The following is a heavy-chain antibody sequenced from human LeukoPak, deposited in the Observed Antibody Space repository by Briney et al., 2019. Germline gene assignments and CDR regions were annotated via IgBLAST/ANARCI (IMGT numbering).Heavy chain of an antibody. D-gene: IGHD3-3*01. CDR3: AKDWDDFWDYYYMDV. CDR2: IRYDGSNK. Sequence: GGSLRLSCAASGFTFSSYGMHWVRQAPGKGLGWVAFIRYDGSNKYYADSVKGRFTISRDNSKNTLYLQMNSLRAEDTAVYYCAKDWDDFWDYYYMDVWGKGTTVTVSS. J-gene: IGHJ6*03. CDR1: GFTFSSYG. V-gene: IGHV3-30*02.